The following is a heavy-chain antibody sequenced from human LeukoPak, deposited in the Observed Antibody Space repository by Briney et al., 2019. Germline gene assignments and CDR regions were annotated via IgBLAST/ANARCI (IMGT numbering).Heavy chain of an antibody. CDR2: IYYSGST. J-gene: IGHJ4*02. V-gene: IGHV4-59*01. CDR3: ARCHGDYGPNTFDY. D-gene: IGHD4-17*01. CDR1: GGSISSYY. Sequence: SETLSLTCTVSGGSISSYYWSWIRQPPGKGLEWIGYIYYSGSTNYNPSLKSRVTISVDTSKNQFSLKLSSVTAADTAVYYYARCHGDYGPNTFDYWGQGTLVTVSS.